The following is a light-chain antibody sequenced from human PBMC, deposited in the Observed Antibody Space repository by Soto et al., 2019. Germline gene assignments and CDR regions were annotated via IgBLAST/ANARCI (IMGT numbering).Light chain of an antibody. J-gene: IGKJ1*01. CDR1: HSGTRY. CDR2: AXS. CDR3: QQFNNWPLT. Sequence: EIVLTQSPATLFLSHGERAPLFXRVSHSGTRYLDWYQQQPGXAPRXXXYAXSTRATGIPARLSGSGSGTEFTLTISSLQSEDFAAYYCQQFNNWPLTFGQGTKVDIK. V-gene: IGKV3-15*01.